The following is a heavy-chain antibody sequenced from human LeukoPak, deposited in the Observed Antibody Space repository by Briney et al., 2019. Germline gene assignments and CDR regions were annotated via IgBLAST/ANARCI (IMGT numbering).Heavy chain of an antibody. CDR2: IIGSGGST. Sequence: GGSLRLSCAASGLTFSSYAMSWVRQAPGKGLEWVPAIIGSGGSTYYADSVKGRFTISRNNSKDTLYLQMNSLKADDTAVYYCAKEPYSYGYYGFDYWGQGTLVTVSS. J-gene: IGHJ4*02. CDR3: AKEPYSYGYYGFDY. V-gene: IGHV3-23*01. D-gene: IGHD5-18*01. CDR1: GLTFSSYA.